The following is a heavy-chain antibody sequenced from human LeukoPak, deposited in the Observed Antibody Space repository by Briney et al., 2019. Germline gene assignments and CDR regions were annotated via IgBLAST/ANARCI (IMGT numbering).Heavy chain of an antibody. CDR3: AKSVNSYYDWFDP. D-gene: IGHD3-22*01. J-gene: IGHJ5*02. CDR2: ISSSSSTI. V-gene: IGHV3-48*04. Sequence: GGSLRLSCAASGFTFSSYSMNWVRQAPGKGLEWVSYISSSSSTIYYADSVEGRFTISRDNAKNSLYLQMNNLRAEDTAVYYCAKSVNSYYDWFDPWGQGTLVIVSS. CDR1: GFTFSSYS.